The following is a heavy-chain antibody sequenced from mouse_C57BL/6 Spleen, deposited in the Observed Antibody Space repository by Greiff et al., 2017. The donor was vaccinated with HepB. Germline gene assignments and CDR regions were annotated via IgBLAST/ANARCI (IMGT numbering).Heavy chain of an antibody. CDR2: ISSGSSTI. Sequence: EVQGVESGGGLVKPGGSLKLSCAASGFTFSDYGMHWVRQAPEKGLEWVAYISSGSSTIYYADTVKGRFTISRDNAKKTLFLQMTSLRSEDTAMYYCARSYYYGSSYPSYWGQGTTLTVSS. D-gene: IGHD1-1*01. CDR1: GFTFSDYG. J-gene: IGHJ2*01. V-gene: IGHV5-17*01. CDR3: ARSYYYGSSYPSY.